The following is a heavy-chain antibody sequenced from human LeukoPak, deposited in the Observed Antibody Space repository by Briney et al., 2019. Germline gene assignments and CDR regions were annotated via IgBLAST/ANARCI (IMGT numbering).Heavy chain of an antibody. Sequence: GGSLRLSCEASGFTFSSYWMPWVRQVPGKGLVWVSRISCDGSTTSYADSVKGRFSISRFNAKETLYLQMNSLRVEDTAVVFRARRNHRGNIWGQGTLV. CDR3: ARRNHRGNI. CDR1: GFTFSSYW. J-gene: IGHJ3*02. D-gene: IGHD1-14*01. CDR2: ISCDGSTT. V-gene: IGHV3-74*01.